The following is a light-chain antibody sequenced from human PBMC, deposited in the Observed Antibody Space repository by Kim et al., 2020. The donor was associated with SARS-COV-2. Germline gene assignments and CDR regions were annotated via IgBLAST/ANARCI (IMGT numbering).Light chain of an antibody. CDR2: GNS. J-gene: IGLJ2*01. V-gene: IGLV1-40*01. CDR1: SSNIGAGYD. CDR3: QSYDSSLSEVV. Sequence: GVTIYCTGSSSNIGAGYDVHWYQQLPGTAPKLLIYGNSNRPSGVPDRFSGSKSGTSASLAITGLQAEDEADYYCQSYDSSLSEVVFGGGTQLTVL.